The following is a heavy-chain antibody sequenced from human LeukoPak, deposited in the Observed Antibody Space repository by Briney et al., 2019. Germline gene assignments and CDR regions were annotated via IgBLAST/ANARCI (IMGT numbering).Heavy chain of an antibody. CDR1: GFTFSSYAM. D-gene: IGHD3-22*01. CDR2: IYHSGST. CDR3: ARYASDRGYYDSSGYDY. V-gene: IGHV4-4*02. Sequence: GSLRLSCAASGFTFSSYAMNWVRQPPGKGLEWIGEIYHSGSTNYNPSLKSRVTISVDKSKNQFSLKLSSVTAADTAVYYCARYASDRGYYDSSGYDYWGQGTLVTVSS. J-gene: IGHJ4*02.